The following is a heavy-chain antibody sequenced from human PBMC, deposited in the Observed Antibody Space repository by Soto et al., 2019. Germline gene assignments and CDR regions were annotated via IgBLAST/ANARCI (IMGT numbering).Heavy chain of an antibody. V-gene: IGHV4-30-4*01. CDR1: GGSISSGDYY. Sequence: QVQLQESGPGLVKPSQTLSLTCTVSGGSISSGDYYWSWIRQPPGKGLWVIGYIYYSGTTYYNPALKSRVTISVDTSKNQFSLKLSSVTAADTAVYYCAREGTLPYYYYYGMDVWGQGTTVTVSS. CDR2: IYYSGTT. CDR3: AREGTLPYYYYYGMDV. D-gene: IGHD1-26*01. J-gene: IGHJ6*02.